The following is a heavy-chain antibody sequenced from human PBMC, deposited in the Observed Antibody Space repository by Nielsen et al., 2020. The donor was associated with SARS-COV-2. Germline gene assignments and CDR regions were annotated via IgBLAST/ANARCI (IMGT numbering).Heavy chain of an antibody. J-gene: IGHJ3*02. D-gene: IGHD3-22*01. CDR3: ARPRYHYDSSGLNAFDI. V-gene: IGHV3-30*04. CDR2: ISYDGGHK. Sequence: GALRLSCAASGFTFSSYAMHWVRQAPGKGLEWVAVISYDGGHKYYADSVKGRFTISRDNSKNTLYLQVSSLTSEDTSVYYCARPRYHYDSSGLNAFDIWGQGTMVTVSS. CDR1: GFTFSSYA.